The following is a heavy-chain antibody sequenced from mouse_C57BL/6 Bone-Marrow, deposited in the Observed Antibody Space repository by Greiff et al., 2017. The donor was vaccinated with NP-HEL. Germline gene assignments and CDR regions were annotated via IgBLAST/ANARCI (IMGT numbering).Heavy chain of an antibody. CDR3: ASGIAHYCFGFGD. CDR1: GFTFTDYY. D-gene: IGHD1-2*01. J-gene: IGHJ1*01. Sequence: EVQLQQSGPVLVKPGASVKISCKASGFTFTDYYMHWVKQSPGKSLEWIGQVDPYNGGTNYNQKFKGKATLTADKSTSTAYMQLNSLTSEYSAVYFCASGIAHYCFGFGDRGPATTVT. V-gene: IGHV1-36*01. CDR2: VDPYNGGT.